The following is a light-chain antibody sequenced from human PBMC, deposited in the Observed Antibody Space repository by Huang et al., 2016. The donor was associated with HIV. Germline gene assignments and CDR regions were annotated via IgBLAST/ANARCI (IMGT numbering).Light chain of an antibody. J-gene: IGKJ5*01. CDR1: QSISRY. CDR3: QQYNKWPFT. Sequence: DIVLTQSPATLSLSPGERGTLSCRASQSISRYLAWYQQKPGQAPRLLIYDASNRATGVAARFTGSGSGTDFTLTISSLEPEDFAVYYCQQYNKWPFTFGQGTRLDI. V-gene: IGKV3-11*01. CDR2: DAS.